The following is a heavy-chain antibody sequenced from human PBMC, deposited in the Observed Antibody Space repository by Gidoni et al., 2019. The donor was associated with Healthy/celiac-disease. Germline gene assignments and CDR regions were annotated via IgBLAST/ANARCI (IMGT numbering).Heavy chain of an antibody. V-gene: IGHV3-23*01. CDR3: AKVVAATPYYFDY. CDR2: ISGSGGST. D-gene: IGHD2-15*01. CDR1: GFHFSSYA. J-gene: IGHJ4*02. Sequence: EVQLLESGGGWVQPGGALRLSCAASGFHFSSYAMIWVRPAPGKGLEWVSAISGSGGSTYYADSVKGRFTISRDNSKNTLYLQMNSLGAEDTAVYSCAKVVAATPYYFDYWGQGTLVTVSS.